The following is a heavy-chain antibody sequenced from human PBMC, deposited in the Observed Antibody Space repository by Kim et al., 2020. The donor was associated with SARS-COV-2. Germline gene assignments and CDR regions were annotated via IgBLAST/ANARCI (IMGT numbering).Heavy chain of an antibody. CDR2: ISYDGSNK. CDR1: GFTFSSYG. D-gene: IGHD6-6*01. J-gene: IGHJ4*02. V-gene: IGHV3-30*18. CDR3: AKGGRAARPFSPNLPDY. Sequence: GGSLRLSCAASGFTFSSYGMHWVRQAPGKGLEWVAVISYDGSNKYYADSVKGRFTISRDNSKNTLYLQMNSLRAEDTAVYYCAKGGRAARPFSPNLPDYWGQGTLVTVSS.